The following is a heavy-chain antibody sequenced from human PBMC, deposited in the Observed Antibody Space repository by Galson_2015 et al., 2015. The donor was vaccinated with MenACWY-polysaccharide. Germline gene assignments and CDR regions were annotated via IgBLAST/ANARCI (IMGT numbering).Heavy chain of an antibody. CDR2: ISAYNGNT. J-gene: IGHJ4*02. CDR3: ARDGRYDSSGYSLDY. CDR1: GYIFTTYG. V-gene: IGHV1-18*01. Sequence: SVKVSCKASGYIFTTYGINWVRQAPGQGLEWLGWISAYNGNTKYAQKVQGRVTMTRDTSTSTVYMELSSLRSEDTAVYYCARDGRYDSSGYSLDYWGQGALVTVSS. D-gene: IGHD3-22*01.